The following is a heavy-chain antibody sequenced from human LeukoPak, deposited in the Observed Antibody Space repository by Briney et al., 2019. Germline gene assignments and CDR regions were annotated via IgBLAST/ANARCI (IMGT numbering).Heavy chain of an antibody. V-gene: IGHV4-34*01. D-gene: IGHD2-15*01. CDR3: ARKIPCSGGSCYPINI. CDR2: INHSGST. CDR1: GGSFSGYY. J-gene: IGHJ3*02. Sequence: SETLSLTCAVYGGSFSGYYWSWIRQPPGKGLEWIGEINHSGSTNYNPSLKSRVTISVDTSKNQFSLKPSSVTAADTAVYYCARKIPCSGGSCYPINIWGQGTMVTVSS.